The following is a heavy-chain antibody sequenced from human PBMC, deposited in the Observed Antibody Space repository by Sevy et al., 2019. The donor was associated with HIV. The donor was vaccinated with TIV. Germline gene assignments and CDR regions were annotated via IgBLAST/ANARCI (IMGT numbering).Heavy chain of an antibody. J-gene: IGHJ3*02. CDR3: ARHCGSTSCSHAFDI. Sequence: SETLSLTCAVYGGSFSGYYWSWNRQPPGKGLEWIGEINHSGSTNYNPPLKSRVTISVDTSKNQFSLKLSSVTAADTAVYYCARHCGSTSCSHAFDIWGQGTMVTVSS. D-gene: IGHD2-2*01. CDR1: GGSFSGYY. CDR2: INHSGST. V-gene: IGHV4-34*01.